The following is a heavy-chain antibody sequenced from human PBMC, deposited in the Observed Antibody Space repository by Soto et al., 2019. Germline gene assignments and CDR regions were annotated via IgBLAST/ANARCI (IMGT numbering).Heavy chain of an antibody. V-gene: IGHV3-13*01. Sequence: PGGSLRLSCAASGFTFRNYDIHWVRQGTGVGLEWVSAIGTAGDTYYGGSVKGRFTMSRDDAKNSCYLQMNSLRAEDTAVYYCARDQSGSVVVPAAELPMDVWGKGTTVTVSS. CDR3: ARDQSGSVVVPAAELPMDV. J-gene: IGHJ6*03. CDR2: IGTAGDT. CDR1: GFTFRNYD. D-gene: IGHD2-2*01.